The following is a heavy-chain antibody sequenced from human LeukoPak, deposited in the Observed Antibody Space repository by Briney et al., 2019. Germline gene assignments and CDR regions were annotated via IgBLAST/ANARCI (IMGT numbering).Heavy chain of an antibody. V-gene: IGHV3-21*01. J-gene: IGHJ6*02. Sequence: GGSLRLSCAASGFTFSSYSMNWVRQAPGKGLEWVSSISSSSSYIYYADSVKGRFTISRDNAKNSLYLQMNSLRAEDTAVYYCARGPYSTGYDELYYYYYGMDVWGQGTTVTVSS. CDR3: ARGPYSTGYDELYYYYYGMDV. CDR1: GFTFSSYS. CDR2: ISSSSSYI. D-gene: IGHD3-22*01.